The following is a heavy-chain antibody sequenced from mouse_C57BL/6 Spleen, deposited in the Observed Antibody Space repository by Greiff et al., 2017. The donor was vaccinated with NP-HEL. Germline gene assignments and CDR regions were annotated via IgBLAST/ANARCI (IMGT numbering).Heavy chain of an antibody. J-gene: IGHJ3*01. D-gene: IGHD2-1*01. CDR3: AAGPFYYGNYVWFAY. V-gene: IGHV1-61*01. Sequence: VQLQQPGAELVRPGSSVKLSCKASGYTFTSYWMDWVKQRPGQGLEWIGNIYPSDSETHYNQKFKDKATLTVDKSSSTAYMQLSSLTSEDSAVYYCAAGPFYYGNYVWFAYWGQGTLVTVSA. CDR1: GYTFTSYW. CDR2: IYPSDSET.